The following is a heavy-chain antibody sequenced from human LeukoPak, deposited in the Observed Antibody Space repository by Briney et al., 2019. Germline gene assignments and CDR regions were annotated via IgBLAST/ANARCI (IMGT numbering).Heavy chain of an antibody. D-gene: IGHD6-13*01. J-gene: IGHJ3*02. CDR2: IYTSGST. Sequence: SQTLSLTCTVSGGSISSGSYYWSRIRQPAGKGLEWIGRIYTSGSTNYNPSLKSRVTISVDTSKNQFSLKLSSVTAADTAVYYCARGGSSHHAGIWGQGTMVTVSS. CDR1: GGSISSGSYY. V-gene: IGHV4-61*02. CDR3: ARGGSSHHAGI.